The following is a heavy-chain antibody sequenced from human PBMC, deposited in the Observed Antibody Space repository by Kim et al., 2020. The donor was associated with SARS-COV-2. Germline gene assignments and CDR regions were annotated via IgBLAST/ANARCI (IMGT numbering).Heavy chain of an antibody. D-gene: IGHD6-19*01. J-gene: IGHJ5*02. CDR3: ARQSRLAVALDWFDP. CDR1: GGSISSSSYY. CDR2: IYYSGST. Sequence: SETLSLTCTVSGGSISSSSYYWGWIRQPPGKGLEWIGSIYYSGSTYYNPSLKSRVTISVDTSKNQFSLKLSSVTAADTAVYYCARQSRLAVALDWFDPWG. V-gene: IGHV4-39*01.